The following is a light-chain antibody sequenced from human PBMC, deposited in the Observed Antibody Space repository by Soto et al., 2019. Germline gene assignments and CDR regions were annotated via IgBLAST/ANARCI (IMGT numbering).Light chain of an antibody. CDR2: GAS. CDR1: QSVSSN. V-gene: IGKV3-15*01. CDR3: QHYDKWPPWT. Sequence: EIVMTQSPATLSVSPGERATLSCRASQSVSSNLVWDQQRPGQAPRLLIHGASTRATGIPARFSGSGSGTEFTLTISSLQSEDFAVYYCQHYDKWPPWTFGQGTKVEVK. J-gene: IGKJ1*01.